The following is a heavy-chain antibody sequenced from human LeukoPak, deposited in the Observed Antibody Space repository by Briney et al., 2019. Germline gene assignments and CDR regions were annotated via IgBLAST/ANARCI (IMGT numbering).Heavy chain of an antibody. CDR2: VSYDGSNE. J-gene: IGHJ5*02. CDR1: GFTFSSYG. V-gene: IGHV3-30*18. D-gene: IGHD4-11*01. CDR3: AKDRSNPTVGMWAWAPPDP. Sequence: PGGSLRLSCAASGFTFSSYGMHWVRQAPGKGLEWVADVSYDGSNEYYADSVKGRFTISRDNSKNTLYLQMNSLRAEDTAVYHCAKDRSNPTVGMWAWAPPDPWGQGTLVTVSS.